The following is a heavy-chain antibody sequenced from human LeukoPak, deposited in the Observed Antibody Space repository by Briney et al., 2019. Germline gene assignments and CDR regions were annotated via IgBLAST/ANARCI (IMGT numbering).Heavy chain of an antibody. V-gene: IGHV1-2*02. J-gene: IGHJ4*02. CDR1: GYTFTGYY. Sequence: ASVKVSCKASGYTFTGYYMHWVRQAPGQGLEWMGWINPNSGGTNYAQKFQGRVTMTRDTSISTAYMKLSRLRSDDTAVYYCARVVCSSTSCSPTGGYYFDYWGQGTLVTVSS. CDR3: ARVVCSSTSCSPTGGYYFDY. CDR2: INPNSGGT. D-gene: IGHD2-2*01.